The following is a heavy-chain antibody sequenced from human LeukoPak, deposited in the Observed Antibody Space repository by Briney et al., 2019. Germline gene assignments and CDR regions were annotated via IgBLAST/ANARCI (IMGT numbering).Heavy chain of an antibody. J-gene: IGHJ4*02. Sequence: GGSLRLSCAASGFTISDYWMSWVRQAPGKGLEWVANINEDGSEKNYVDSVKGRFTISRDNAKNSFYLQMNSLRAEDTAVYYCARDCAVAVWTFDYWGQGTLVTVSS. V-gene: IGHV3-7*01. CDR1: GFTISDYW. D-gene: IGHD6-19*01. CDR2: INEDGSEK. CDR3: ARDCAVAVWTFDY.